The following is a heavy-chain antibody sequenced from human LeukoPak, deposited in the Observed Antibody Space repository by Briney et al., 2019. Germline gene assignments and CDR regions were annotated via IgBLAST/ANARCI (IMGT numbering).Heavy chain of an antibody. CDR3: ARESGYSSSWFDYYYYMDV. CDR1: GGTFSSYA. V-gene: IGHV1-69*01. CDR2: IIPIFGTA. Sequence: SVKVSCKASGGTFSSYAISWVRQAPGQGLEWMGGIIPIFGTANYAQKFQGRVTITADESTSTAYMELSSLRSEDTAVYYCARESGYSSSWFDYYYYMDVWGKGTTVTISS. J-gene: IGHJ6*03. D-gene: IGHD6-13*01.